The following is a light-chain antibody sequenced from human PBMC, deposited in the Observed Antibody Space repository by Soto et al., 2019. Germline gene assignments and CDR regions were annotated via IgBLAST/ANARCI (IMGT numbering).Light chain of an antibody. Sequence: DIQMTPSTSSVSASVGDRVTIACRASRTISNYLNWYQQKPGKATTLLFYNAYTLHSGVKARFSGSGSGTLFTLTIKGILPEDVANYYCKKYDRAQFNFGTGHKVDIK. V-gene: IGKV1-27*01. CDR1: RTISNY. CDR2: NAY. J-gene: IGKJ3*01. CDR3: KKYDRAQFN.